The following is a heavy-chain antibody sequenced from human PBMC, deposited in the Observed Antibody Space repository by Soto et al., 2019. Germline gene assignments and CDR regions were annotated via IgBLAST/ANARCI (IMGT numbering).Heavy chain of an antibody. Sequence: ASVKVSCKASGYTFTGYYMHWVRQAPGQGLEWMGWINPNSGGTNYAQKFQGRVTMTRDTSISTAYMELSRLRSDDTAVYYCERSSIAARRRYKNFDYWGQGTLVTVSS. CDR2: INPNSGGT. V-gene: IGHV1-2*02. CDR1: GYTFTGYY. D-gene: IGHD6-6*01. J-gene: IGHJ4*02. CDR3: ERSSIAARRRYKNFDY.